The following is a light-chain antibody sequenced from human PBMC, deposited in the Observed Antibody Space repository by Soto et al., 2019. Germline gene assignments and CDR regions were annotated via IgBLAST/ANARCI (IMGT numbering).Light chain of an antibody. CDR3: ATWDDRLNGRV. J-gene: IGLJ3*02. CDR2: DDN. Sequence: QSVLTQPPSASGTPGQRVTISCSGSSSNIGSNIVNWYHQLPRTAPKLLISDDNQRSSGVPDRFSGSKSGTAASLAISGRQSEDEAVHYCATWDDRLNGRVFGGGTKLTVL. V-gene: IGLV1-44*01. CDR1: SSNIGSNI.